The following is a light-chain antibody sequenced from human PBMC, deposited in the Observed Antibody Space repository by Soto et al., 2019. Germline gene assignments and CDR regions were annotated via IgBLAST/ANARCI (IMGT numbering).Light chain of an antibody. CDR1: QTVSSN. J-gene: IGKJ2*01. CDR2: GAF. CDR3: QQHNNWPYT. Sequence: EVVMTQSPATLSVSPGESATLSCRASQTVSSNVAWYQQRPGQAPRLLIDGAFTRATGVPARFGGSRSGTEFTLTISSPQSEDFALYYCQQHNNWPYTFGQGTKLEIK. V-gene: IGKV3-15*01.